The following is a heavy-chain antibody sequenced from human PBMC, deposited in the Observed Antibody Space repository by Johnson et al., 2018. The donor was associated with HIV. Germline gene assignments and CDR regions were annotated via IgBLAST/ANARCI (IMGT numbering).Heavy chain of an antibody. D-gene: IGHD2-21*02. J-gene: IGHJ3*02. V-gene: IGHV3-30*04. CDR2: ISYDGLNK. Sequence: QVQLVESGGGVVQPGTSPRLACAASGFTFSSYPMHWVRQAPGKGLEWVAVISYDGLNKYYADSVKGRFTISRDNSKNRLDLQMNSLRAEDTAVYFCARGVTQQRSGVDAFDIWGQGTMVTVSS. CDR3: ARGVTQQRSGVDAFDI. CDR1: GFTFSSYP.